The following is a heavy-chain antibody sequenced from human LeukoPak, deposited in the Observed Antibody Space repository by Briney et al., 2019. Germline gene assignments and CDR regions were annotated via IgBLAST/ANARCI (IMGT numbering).Heavy chain of an antibody. Sequence: GGSLRLSCTASGFTLSSSWMSWVRQPPGRGLEGVASIKQDGSQKYYVDSVKGRFTISRDNAKNSLYLQMNSLRAEDTAVYYCARLFRDVTTFDYWGQGTLVTVSS. CDR2: IKQDGSQK. CDR3: ARLFRDVTTFDY. J-gene: IGHJ4*02. D-gene: IGHD1-1*01. CDR1: GFTLSSSW. V-gene: IGHV3-7*01.